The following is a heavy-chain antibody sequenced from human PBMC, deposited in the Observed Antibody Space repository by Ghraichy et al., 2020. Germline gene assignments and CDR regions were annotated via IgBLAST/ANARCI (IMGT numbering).Heavy chain of an antibody. V-gene: IGHV3-74*01. D-gene: IGHD2-15*01. CDR1: GFTLSNYW. J-gene: IGHJ4*02. Sequence: GALRLSCAASGFTLSNYWMHWLRQAPGKGLVWVSRIKSDGSNAIYADSVKGRFTISRDNAKNTLYLQMNSLRAEDTAVYYCAREYCSGGRCFFGTGGSHFDYWGQGTLVTVSS. CDR3: AREYCSGGRCFFGTGGSHFDY. CDR2: IKSDGSNA.